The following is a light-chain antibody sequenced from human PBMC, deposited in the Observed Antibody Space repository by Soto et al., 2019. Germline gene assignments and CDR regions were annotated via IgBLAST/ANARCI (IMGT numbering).Light chain of an antibody. CDR3: CSYTSSNSLI. J-gene: IGLJ1*01. CDR1: SSDLGGYNY. Sequence: QSVLTQPASVSGSPGQSITISCTGTSSDLGGYNYVSWYQQHPGKAPKVLIYDVSNRPAGVSNRFSGSRSGNTASLTISGLQAEDEADYYCCSYTSSNSLIFGTGTKVTVL. CDR2: DVS. V-gene: IGLV2-14*01.